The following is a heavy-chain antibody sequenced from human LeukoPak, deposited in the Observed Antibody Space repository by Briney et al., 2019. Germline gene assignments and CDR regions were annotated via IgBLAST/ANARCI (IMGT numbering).Heavy chain of an antibody. D-gene: IGHD7-27*01. Sequence: GGSLRLSCAASGFTFSSYAMSWVRQAPGKGLEWVSAISGSGGSTYYADSVKGRFTISRDNAKNSLHLQMNSLRAEDTAVYYCARDFHWAFDYWGQGTLVTVSS. CDR1: GFTFSSYA. CDR3: ARDFHWAFDY. J-gene: IGHJ4*02. V-gene: IGHV3-23*01. CDR2: ISGSGGST.